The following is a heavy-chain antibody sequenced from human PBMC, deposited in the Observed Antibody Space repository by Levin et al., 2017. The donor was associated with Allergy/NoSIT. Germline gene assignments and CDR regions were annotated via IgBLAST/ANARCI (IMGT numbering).Heavy chain of an antibody. CDR3: VKDVNRWAFDV. Sequence: QPGGSLRLSCTASGFTSGFPYSYYAMAWVRQAPGRGPEWVAAVNSGSHNTYYLDSVRGRFTITRDDFNKKLYLEMNTLRAEDTARYHCVKDVNRWAFDVWGQGTVVTVSA. V-gene: IGHV3-23*01. CDR1: GFTSGFPYSYYA. CDR2: VNSGSHNT. D-gene: IGHD5-24*01. J-gene: IGHJ3*01.